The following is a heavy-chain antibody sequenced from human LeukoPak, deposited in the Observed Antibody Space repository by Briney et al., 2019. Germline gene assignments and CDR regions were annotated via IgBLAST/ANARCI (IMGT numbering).Heavy chain of an antibody. CDR2: INHSGST. CDR3: ARGVEDYGDYGGLPERGWFDP. D-gene: IGHD4-17*01. V-gene: IGHV4-34*01. Sequence: PSETLSLTCTVSGGSISSYYWSWIRQPPGKGLEWIGEINHSGSTNYNPSLKSRVTISVDTSKNQFSLKLSSVTAADTAVYYCARGVEDYGDYGGLPERGWFDPWGQGTLVTVSS. J-gene: IGHJ5*02. CDR1: GGSISSYY.